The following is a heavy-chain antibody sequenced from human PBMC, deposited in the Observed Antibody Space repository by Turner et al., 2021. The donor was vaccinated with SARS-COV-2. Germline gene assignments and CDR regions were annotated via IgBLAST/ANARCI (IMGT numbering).Heavy chain of an antibody. D-gene: IGHD2-2*01. CDR1: GFTVYNNY. Sequence: EVQLVESGGGLVKSGGSLRLSCAASGFTVYNNYMTWVRQDPGKGLEWVSVIDSGGQTYYADSVKGRFTISRHSSKNTLYLQMNSLRPEDTAMYYCTTSPAVGYWGQGTLVTVSS. J-gene: IGHJ4*02. CDR2: IDSGGQT. CDR3: TTSPAVGY. V-gene: IGHV3-53*04.